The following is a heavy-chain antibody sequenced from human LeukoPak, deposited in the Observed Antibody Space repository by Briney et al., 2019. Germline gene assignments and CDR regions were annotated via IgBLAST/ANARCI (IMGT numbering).Heavy chain of an antibody. CDR2: FDPEDGET. J-gene: IGHJ6*03. D-gene: IGHD5-12*01. CDR1: GYTLTELS. Sequence: GASVKVSCKVSGYTLTELSMHWVRQAPGKGLGWMEGFDPEDGETIYAQKFQGRVTMTEDTSTDTAYMELSSLRSEDTAVYYCATASGYDYDYYYMDVWGKGTTVTVSS. CDR3: ATASGYDYDYYYMDV. V-gene: IGHV1-24*01.